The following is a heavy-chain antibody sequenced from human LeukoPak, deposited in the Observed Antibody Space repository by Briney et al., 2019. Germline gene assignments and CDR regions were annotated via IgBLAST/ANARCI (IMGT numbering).Heavy chain of an antibody. D-gene: IGHD5-12*01. V-gene: IGHV4-59*08. J-gene: IGHJ4*02. Sequence: PSETLSLTCNVSDGSISSYYWTWIRQPPGETLEWIGYMHYSGSANYNPSLKSRVTMSVDTSKNQFSLRLSSVTAADTAVYYCAGLSSRRSGLFDYWGQGTLVTVSS. CDR2: MHYSGSA. CDR1: DGSISSYY. CDR3: AGLSSRRSGLFDY.